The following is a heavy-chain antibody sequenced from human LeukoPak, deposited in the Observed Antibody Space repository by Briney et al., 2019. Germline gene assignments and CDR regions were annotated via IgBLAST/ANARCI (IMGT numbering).Heavy chain of an antibody. D-gene: IGHD3-22*01. J-gene: IGHJ4*02. Sequence: GGSLRLSCAASGFTFSNAWMSWVRQAPGKGLEWVSAISGSGGSTYYADSVKGRFTISRDNSKNTLYLQMNSLRAEDTAVYYCAKDNYDSSGYYSGDYWSQGTLVTVSS. CDR1: GFTFSNAW. V-gene: IGHV3-23*01. CDR2: ISGSGGST. CDR3: AKDNYDSSGYYSGDY.